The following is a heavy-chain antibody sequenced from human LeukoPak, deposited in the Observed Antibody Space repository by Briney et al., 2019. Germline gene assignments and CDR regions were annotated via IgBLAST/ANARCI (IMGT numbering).Heavy chain of an antibody. CDR3: AKEDYDFWSGYAYYFDY. CDR1: GFTFSSYA. J-gene: IGHJ4*02. Sequence: PGGSLRLSCAASGFTFSSYAMHWVRQAPGKGLEWVAVISYDGSNKYYADSVKGRFTISRDNSKNTLYLQMNSLRAEDTAVYYCAKEDYDFWSGYAYYFDYWGQGTLVTVSS. CDR2: ISYDGSNK. V-gene: IGHV3-30*04. D-gene: IGHD3-3*01.